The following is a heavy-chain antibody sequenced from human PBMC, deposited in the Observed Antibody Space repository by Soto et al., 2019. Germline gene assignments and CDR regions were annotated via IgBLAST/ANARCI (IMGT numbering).Heavy chain of an antibody. J-gene: IGHJ4*02. CDR3: ARGLILWFGDRGGLGY. CDR1: GFTFSSYD. CDR2: ISGSGGST. Sequence: GGSLRLSCAASGFTFSSYDMSWVRQAPGKGLEWVSDISGSGGSTYYADSVKGRFTISSDTSKNSLYLQMNSLRAEDTAVYYCARGLILWFGDRGGLGYWGQGTLVTISS. D-gene: IGHD3-10*01. V-gene: IGHV3-23*01.